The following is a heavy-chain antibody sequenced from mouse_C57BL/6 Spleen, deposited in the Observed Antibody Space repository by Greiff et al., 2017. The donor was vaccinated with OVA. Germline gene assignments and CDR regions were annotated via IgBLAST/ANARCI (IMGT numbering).Heavy chain of an antibody. CDR3: ARYPAPIYYYGSSYTWCAY. D-gene: IGHD1-1*01. CDR1: GYTFTGYW. J-gene: IGHJ3*01. V-gene: IGHV1-9*01. CDR2: ILPGSGST. Sequence: QVQLQQSGAELMKPGASVKLSCKATGYTFTGYWIAWVQQRPGHGLEWIGEILPGSGSTNYNEKFKGKATFTADTSSNTAYMQLSSLTTEDSAIYYCARYPAPIYYYGSSYTWCAYWGQGTLVTVSA.